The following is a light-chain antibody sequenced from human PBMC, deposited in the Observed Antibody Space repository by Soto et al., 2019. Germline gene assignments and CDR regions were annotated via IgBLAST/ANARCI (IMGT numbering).Light chain of an antibody. V-gene: IGKV3-20*01. CDR1: QTLSNNF. J-gene: IGKJ2*01. Sequence: EIVLTQSPGTLSLSPGERATLSCRASQTLSNNFLAWYQQKVGKAPRLLIYAASSRATDIPDRFSGSGSGAEFTLTISRLAPEDFAVYYGQQYGTSPLTFGQGTKLEI. CDR3: QQYGTSPLT. CDR2: AAS.